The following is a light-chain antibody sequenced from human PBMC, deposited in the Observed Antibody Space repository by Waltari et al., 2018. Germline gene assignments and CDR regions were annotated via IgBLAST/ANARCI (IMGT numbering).Light chain of an antibody. CDR1: GSNIGSNS. CDR2: SNN. J-gene: IGLJ2*01. V-gene: IGLV1-44*01. Sequence: QSVLTQPPSASGTPGQRVTISCSGTGSNIGSNSVNWYQQIPGTATKVLIYSNNQRPSGVPGGFSGSKSGTSASLAISGLQSEDEADYYCATWDDSLNGLVFGGGTRLTVL. CDR3: ATWDDSLNGLV.